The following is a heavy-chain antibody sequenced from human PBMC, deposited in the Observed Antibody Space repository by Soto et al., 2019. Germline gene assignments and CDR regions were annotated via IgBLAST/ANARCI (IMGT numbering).Heavy chain of an antibody. V-gene: IGHV3-30*18. CDR3: AKALGELSPESFDY. CDR2: MSYDGNNQ. CDR1: GFTFSSYS. Sequence: PGGSLILSCAASGFTFSSYSRHWVRQAPGKGLEWVAIMSYDGNNQYYADSVKGRFTISRDNFKNTLYLQMNSLRAEDTAVYYCAKALGELSPESFDYWGQGILVTVSS. D-gene: IGHD3-16*02. J-gene: IGHJ4*02.